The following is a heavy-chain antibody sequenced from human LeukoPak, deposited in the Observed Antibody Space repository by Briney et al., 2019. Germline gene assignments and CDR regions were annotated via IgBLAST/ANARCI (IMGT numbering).Heavy chain of an antibody. J-gene: IGHJ4*02. V-gene: IGHV4-34*01. CDR1: GGSLSGYY. D-gene: IGHD5-24*01. Sequence: SETLSLTCAVYGGSLSGYYWSWIRQPPGKGLEWIGEINHSGSTNYNPSLKSRVTISVDTSKNQFSLRLSSVTVADTAVYYCARAPDGYWGQGTLVTVSS. CDR2: INHSGST. CDR3: ARAPDGY.